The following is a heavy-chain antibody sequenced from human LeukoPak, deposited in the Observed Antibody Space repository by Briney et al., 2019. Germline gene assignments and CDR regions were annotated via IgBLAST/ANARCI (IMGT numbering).Heavy chain of an antibody. V-gene: IGHV1-8*03. Sequence: KPSSKPSGSTFTPSDINSGRQSAGPRRGWMGWMNPNSGNTGYAQKFQGRFTITRNISISTAYMELSSLTSDDTAVYYCARETIDYYMDVWGKGTTVTVSS. CDR3: ARETIDYYMDV. CDR2: MNPNSGNT. J-gene: IGHJ6*03. CDR1: GSTFTPSD. D-gene: IGHD2/OR15-2a*01.